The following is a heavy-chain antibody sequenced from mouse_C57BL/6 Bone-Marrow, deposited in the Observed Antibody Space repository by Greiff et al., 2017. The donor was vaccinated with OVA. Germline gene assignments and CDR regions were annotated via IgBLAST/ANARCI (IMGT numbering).Heavy chain of an antibody. V-gene: IGHV1-81*01. CDR1: GYTFTSYG. CDR2: IYPRSGNT. CDR3: ARSSYYGSFYYFDY. D-gene: IGHD1-1*01. Sequence: QVQLQQSGAELARPGASVKLSCKASGYTFTSYGISWVKQRTGQGLEWIGEIYPRSGNTYYNEKFKGKATLTADKSSSTAYMELRSLTSEDSAVYFCARSSYYGSFYYFDYWGQGTTLTVSS. J-gene: IGHJ2*01.